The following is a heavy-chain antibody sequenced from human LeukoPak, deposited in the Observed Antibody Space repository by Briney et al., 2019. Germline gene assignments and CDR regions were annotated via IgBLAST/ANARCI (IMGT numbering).Heavy chain of an antibody. Sequence: GGSLRLSCAASGFTFSAYVMSWVRQAPGKGLEYVSGISSNGGSTYYADSVKGRFTISRDNSKNTLYLQMSSLRADDTAVYYCVKDYNWNIFHYWGQGTLVTVSS. J-gene: IGHJ4*02. CDR3: VKDYNWNIFHY. V-gene: IGHV3-64D*09. D-gene: IGHD1/OR15-1a*01. CDR1: GFTFSAYV. CDR2: ISSNGGST.